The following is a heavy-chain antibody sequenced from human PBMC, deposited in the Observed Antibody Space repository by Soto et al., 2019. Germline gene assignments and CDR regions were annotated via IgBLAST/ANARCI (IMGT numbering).Heavy chain of an antibody. J-gene: IGHJ4*02. CDR3: AKDLGAVPGTGDGFHY. Sequence: HPEGTLRLSCAAPGFTLSRSTKSWVSTDPWKGLKWVSTINGRCDMTYYADPVKGRFTISRDNSQSMLYLQMNSLRPEDTAVYYCAKDLGAVPGTGDGFHYWGLGTLVTVAS. CDR2: INGRCDMT. CDR1: GFTLSRST. V-gene: IGHV3-23*01. D-gene: IGHD6-19*01.